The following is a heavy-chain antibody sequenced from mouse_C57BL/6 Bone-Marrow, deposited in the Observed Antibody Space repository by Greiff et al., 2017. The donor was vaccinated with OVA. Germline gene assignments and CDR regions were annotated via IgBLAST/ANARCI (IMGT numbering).Heavy chain of an antibody. CDR2: IDPSDSYT. D-gene: IGHD1-1*01. CDR3: ARRSYYYGSSFVDY. V-gene: IGHV1-69*01. Sequence: VQLQQPGAELVMPGASVKLSCKASGYTFTSYWMHWVKQRPGQGLEWIGEIDPSDSYTNYNQKFKGKSTLTVDKSSSTAYMQLSSLTSEDSAVYYCARRSYYYGSSFVDYWGQGTTLTVSS. CDR1: GYTFTSYW. J-gene: IGHJ2*01.